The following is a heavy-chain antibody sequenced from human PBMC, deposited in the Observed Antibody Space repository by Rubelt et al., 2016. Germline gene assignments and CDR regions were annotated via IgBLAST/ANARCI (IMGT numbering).Heavy chain of an antibody. J-gene: IGHJ4*02. CDR1: GGSISSSSYY. CDR3: ARDLGYFDY. CDR2: IYYSGST. V-gene: IGHV4-61*05. Sequence: QLQLQESGPGLVKPSETLSLTCTVSGGSISSSSYYWGWIRQPPGKGLEWIGYIYYSGSTNYNPSLKSRVTISVDTSKNQFSLKLSSVTAADTAVYYCARDLGYFDYWGQGTLVTVSS.